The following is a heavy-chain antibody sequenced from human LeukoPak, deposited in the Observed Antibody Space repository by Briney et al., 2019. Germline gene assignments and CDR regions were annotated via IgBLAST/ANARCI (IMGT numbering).Heavy chain of an antibody. CDR1: GFTFNNFA. CDR3: AKIGLGITGTTY. J-gene: IGHJ4*02. CDR2: IGGSGGTT. D-gene: IGHD1-20*01. V-gene: IGHV3-23*01. Sequence: PGGSLRLSCAASGFTFNNFAMSWVRQAPGKGLEWVSTIGGSGGTTYYADSVKGRFTISRDNSKNTLYLQMHSLRGEDTAVYYCAKIGLGITGTTYGGQETRVTVP.